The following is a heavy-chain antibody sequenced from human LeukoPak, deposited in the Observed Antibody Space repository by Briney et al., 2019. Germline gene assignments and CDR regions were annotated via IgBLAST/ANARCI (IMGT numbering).Heavy chain of an antibody. CDR3: ARRPYSGSPNWFDP. J-gene: IGHJ5*02. Sequence: GESLKISCEVSGHRFTNHWIGWVRQMPGKGLEWMGIINLGDSDTKYSPSSQGQVTISLDKSISTAYLQWRSLKASDTAMYYCARRPYSGSPNWFDPWGQGTLVTVSS. CDR1: GHRFTNHW. CDR2: INLGDSDT. V-gene: IGHV5-51*01. D-gene: IGHD1-26*01.